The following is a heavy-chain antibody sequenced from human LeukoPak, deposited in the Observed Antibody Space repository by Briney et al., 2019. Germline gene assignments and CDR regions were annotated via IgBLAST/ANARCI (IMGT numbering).Heavy chain of an antibody. V-gene: IGHV4-30-2*01. D-gene: IGHD1-26*01. Sequence: SETLSLTCTVSGASISSGGYYWSWIRQPPGKGLEWIGYIYHSGSTYYSPSLKSRVTISVDGAKNHFSLNLTSVTAADTAVYYCSRSGTYDKPGDYWGQGILVTVSS. CDR2: IYHSGST. J-gene: IGHJ4*02. CDR3: SRSGTYDKPGDY. CDR1: GASISSGGYY.